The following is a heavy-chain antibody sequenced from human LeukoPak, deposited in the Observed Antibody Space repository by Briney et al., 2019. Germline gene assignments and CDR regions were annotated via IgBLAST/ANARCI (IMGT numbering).Heavy chain of an antibody. J-gene: IGHJ4*02. CDR3: ASTFPIAGRLSWVRHELIDY. CDR2: ISYDGSNK. V-gene: IGHV3-30*01. Sequence: GGSLRLSCAASGFTFSSYAMHWVRQAPGKGLEWVAVISYDGSNKYYADSVKGRFTISRDNSKNTLYLQMNSLRAEDTAVYYCASTFPIAGRLSWVRHELIDYWGQGTLVTVSS. D-gene: IGHD6-6*01. CDR1: GFTFSSYA.